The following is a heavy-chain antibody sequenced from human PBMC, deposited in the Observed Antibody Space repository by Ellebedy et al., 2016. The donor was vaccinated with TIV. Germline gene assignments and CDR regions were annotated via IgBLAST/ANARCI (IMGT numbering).Heavy chain of an antibody. Sequence: PGGSLRLSCEASGFVFSDYAMHWVRQAPGKGLEWVSYMSGSSRTIYYPTSVKGRFTISRDNAKKSLYLQMNSLRAEDTAVYYCAGDGPLGEVQHWGQGTLVTFSS. CDR3: AGDGPLGEVQH. CDR2: MSGSSRTI. CDR1: GFVFSDYA. V-gene: IGHV3-48*04. J-gene: IGHJ1*01.